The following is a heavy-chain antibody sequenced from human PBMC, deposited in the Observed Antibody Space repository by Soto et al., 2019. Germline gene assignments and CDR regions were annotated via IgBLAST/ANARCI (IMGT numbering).Heavy chain of an antibody. D-gene: IGHD3-16*01. CDR2: IYHSGST. CDR1: GGSISSGGYS. V-gene: IGHV4-30-2*01. J-gene: IGHJ6*02. Sequence: SETLSLTCAVSGGSISSGGYSWSWIRQPPGKGLEWIGYIYHSGSTYYNPSLKSRVTISVGRSKNQFSLKLSSVTAAGTAVYYCARIMITFGGAPYGMDVWGQGTTVTVS. CDR3: ARIMITFGGAPYGMDV.